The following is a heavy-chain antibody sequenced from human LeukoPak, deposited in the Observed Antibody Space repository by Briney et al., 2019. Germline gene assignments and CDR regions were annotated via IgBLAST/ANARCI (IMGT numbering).Heavy chain of an antibody. CDR1: GYTFSNYG. Sequence: GASVKVSCKASGYTFSNYGLSWVRQAPGQGLEWMGWISTYNGDTNHAQNLQGRVTMTTDTSTSTAYMELRSLTSDDTAVYFCARGTVMLSFDYWGQGTLVTVSS. V-gene: IGHV1-18*01. CDR3: ARGTVMLSFDY. D-gene: IGHD3-16*01. J-gene: IGHJ4*02. CDR2: ISTYNGDT.